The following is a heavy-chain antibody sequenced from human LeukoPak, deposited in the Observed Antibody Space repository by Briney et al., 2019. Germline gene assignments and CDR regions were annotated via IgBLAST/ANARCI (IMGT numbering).Heavy chain of an antibody. CDR3: ARQGITIFGVVTYYSDY. J-gene: IGHJ4*02. D-gene: IGHD3-3*01. CDR1: GYSFTSYW. CDR2: IYPGDSDT. V-gene: IGHV5-51*01. Sequence: GESLKISCKGSGYSFTSYWIGWVRQMSGKGLEWMGIIYPGDSDTRYSPSFQGQVTISADKSVSTAYLQWSSLKASDTAMYYCARQGITIFGVVTYYSDYWGQGTLVTVSS.